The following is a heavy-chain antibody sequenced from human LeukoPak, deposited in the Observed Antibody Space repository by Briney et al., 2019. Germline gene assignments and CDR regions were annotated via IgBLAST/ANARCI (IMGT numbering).Heavy chain of an antibody. J-gene: IGHJ5*02. CDR3: VSEPDDNWFDP. V-gene: IGHV3-23*01. D-gene: IGHD1-14*01. Sequence: GGSLRLSCAASTFTFSSYVMSWVRQAPGKGLEWVSGISSGGDCTYYADSVKGRFTISRDNSKNTLFLQMNSLRAEDTAVYYCVSEPDDNWFDPWGQGTLVTVSS. CDR2: ISSGGDCT. CDR1: TFTFSSYV.